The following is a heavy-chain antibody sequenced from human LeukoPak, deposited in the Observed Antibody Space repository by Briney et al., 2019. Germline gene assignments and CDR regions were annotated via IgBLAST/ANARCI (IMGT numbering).Heavy chain of an antibody. CDR2: MNPNSGNT. Sequence: GASVKVSCKASGYTFTGYGISWVRQATGQGLEWMGWMNPNSGNTGYAQKFQGRVTMTRNTSISTAYMELSSLRSEDTAVYYCARVAYYDFWSGYYTERCWFDPWGQGTLVTVSS. CDR3: ARVAYYDFWSGYYTERCWFDP. J-gene: IGHJ5*02. V-gene: IGHV1-8*02. D-gene: IGHD3-3*01. CDR1: GYTFTGYG.